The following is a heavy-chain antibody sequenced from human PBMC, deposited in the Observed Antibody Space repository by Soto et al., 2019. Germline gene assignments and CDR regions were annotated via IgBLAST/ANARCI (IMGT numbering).Heavy chain of an antibody. J-gene: IGHJ3*02. CDR2: ISSSSSYI. D-gene: IGHD6-13*01. Sequence: EVQLVESGGGLVKPGGSLRLFCAASGFTFSSYSMNWVRQAPGKGLEWVSSISSSSSYIYYADSVKGRFTISRDNAKNSLYLQMNSLRAEDTAVYYCARKMAAAIDACDIWGQGTMVIVSS. CDR1: GFTFSSYS. V-gene: IGHV3-21*01. CDR3: ARKMAAAIDACDI.